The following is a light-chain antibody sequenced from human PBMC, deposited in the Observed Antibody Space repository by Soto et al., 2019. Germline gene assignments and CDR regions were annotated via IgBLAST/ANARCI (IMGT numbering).Light chain of an antibody. Sequence: DIQMTQSPSTLSASIGDRVTITCRASQRISSWLAWYQQKPGKAPKLLIYDASSLESGVPSRFSGSGSGTEFTLTISNLQPDDFATYYCQQSYSTPRTFGQGTKVEIK. V-gene: IGKV1-5*01. CDR3: QQSYSTPRT. CDR1: QRISSW. CDR2: DAS. J-gene: IGKJ1*01.